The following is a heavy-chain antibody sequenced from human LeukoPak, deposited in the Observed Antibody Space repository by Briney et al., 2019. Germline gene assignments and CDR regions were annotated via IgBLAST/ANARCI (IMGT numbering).Heavy chain of an antibody. Sequence: ASVKVSCKASGCTFTSYGISWVRQAPGQGLGWMGWISAYNGNTNYAQKLQGRVTMTTDTSTSTAYMELRSLRSDDTAVYYCARNYCSSTSCYPWFDPWGQGTPVTVSS. J-gene: IGHJ5*02. CDR2: ISAYNGNT. CDR1: GCTFTSYG. D-gene: IGHD2-2*01. V-gene: IGHV1-18*04. CDR3: ARNYCSSTSCYPWFDP.